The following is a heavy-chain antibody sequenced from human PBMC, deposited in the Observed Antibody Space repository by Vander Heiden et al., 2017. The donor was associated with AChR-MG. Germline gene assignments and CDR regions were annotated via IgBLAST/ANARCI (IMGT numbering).Heavy chain of an antibody. CDR3: ARYYDSSGYSPGAFDV. J-gene: IGHJ3*01. Sequence: EVQLVESGGGLSQPGGSLRLSCAASVFTVSTNYMNWVRQAPGTGLEWVSYINSGGFANYADSVKGRFTISRDTSKNTLYLQMNSLRAEDTAVYYCARYYDSSGYSPGAFDVWGQGTLVTVST. CDR1: VFTVSTNY. V-gene: IGHV3-53*01. CDR2: INSGGFA. D-gene: IGHD3-22*01.